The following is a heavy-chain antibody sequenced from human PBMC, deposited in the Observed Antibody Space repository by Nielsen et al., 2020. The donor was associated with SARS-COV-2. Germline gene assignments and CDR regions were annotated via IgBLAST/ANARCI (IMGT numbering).Heavy chain of an antibody. D-gene: IGHD6-13*01. CDR1: GGTLSSYA. CDR2: IIPIFGTA. V-gene: IGHV1-69*13. Sequence: SVKVSCKASGGTLSSYAISWVRQAPGQGLEWMGGIIPIFGTANYAQKFQGRVTITADESTSTAYMELSSLRSEDTAVYYCAHTGSSWYSPQIWGQGTMVTVSS. CDR3: AHTGSSWYSPQI. J-gene: IGHJ3*02.